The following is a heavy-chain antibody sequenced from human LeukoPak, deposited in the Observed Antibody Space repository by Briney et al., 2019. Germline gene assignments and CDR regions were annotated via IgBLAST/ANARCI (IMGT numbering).Heavy chain of an antibody. J-gene: IGHJ4*02. Sequence: ASVKVSCKASGYTFTGYYMHWVRQAPGQGLEWMGWINPNSGGTNYAQKFQGRVTMTRDTSISTAYMELSRLRSDDTAVYYCARAERGDGYTWDYWGQGTLVTVSS. D-gene: IGHD5-24*01. CDR3: ARAERGDGYTWDY. CDR2: INPNSGGT. V-gene: IGHV1-2*02. CDR1: GYTFTGYY.